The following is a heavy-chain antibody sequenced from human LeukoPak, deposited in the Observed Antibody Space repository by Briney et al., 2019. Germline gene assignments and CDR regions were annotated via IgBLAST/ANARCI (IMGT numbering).Heavy chain of an antibody. CDR1: GFTFKLYW. V-gene: IGHV3-74*01. CDR3: AKKGYYDGSGYYMYYFDH. D-gene: IGHD3-22*01. J-gene: IGHJ4*02. CDR2: INDDGSDT. Sequence: GGSLRLSCAVSGFTFKLYWMHWVRQAPGKGPVWVSRINDDGSDTTYADSVKGRFTISRDNSKNTLYLQMNSLRAEDTAVYYCAKKGYYDGSGYYMYYFDHWGQGTLVTVSS.